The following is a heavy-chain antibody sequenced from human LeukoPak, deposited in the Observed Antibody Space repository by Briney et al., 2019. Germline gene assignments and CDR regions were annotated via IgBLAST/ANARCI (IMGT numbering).Heavy chain of an antibody. D-gene: IGHD1-26*01. CDR3: ARGFDESYYNTTYYFYYMDV. CDR2: INRDGSEK. J-gene: IGHJ6*03. V-gene: IGHV3-7*01. CDR1: GITFRSYW. Sequence: PGGSLRLSCVTSGITFRSYWVTWIRQAPGKGLEWVANINRDGSEKYYVDTVRGRFTISRDNAKNSLYLQMNSLRAEYTAVYFCARGFDESYYNTTYYFYYMDVWGKGTTVTVSS.